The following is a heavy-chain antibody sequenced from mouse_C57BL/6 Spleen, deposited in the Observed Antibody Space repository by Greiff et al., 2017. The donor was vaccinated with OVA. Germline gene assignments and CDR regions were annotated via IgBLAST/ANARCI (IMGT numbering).Heavy chain of an antibody. J-gene: IGHJ1*03. D-gene: IGHD1-1*01. CDR1: GYSITSDY. Sequence: VQLKESGPGLAKPSQTLSLTCSVTGYSITSDYWNWIRKFPGNKLEYMGYISYSGSTYYNPSLKSRISITRDTSKNQSYLQLTSVTSEDTATYYCARGDYDGSSGHWYFDVWGTGTTVTVSS. CDR2: ISYSGST. CDR3: ARGDYDGSSGHWYFDV. V-gene: IGHV3-8*01.